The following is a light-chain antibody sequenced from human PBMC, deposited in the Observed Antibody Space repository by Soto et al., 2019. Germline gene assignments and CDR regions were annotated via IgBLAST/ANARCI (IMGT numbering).Light chain of an antibody. J-gene: IGKJ1*01. V-gene: IGKV3-20*01. CDR2: GAS. CDR1: QSVSSSH. CDR3: QQYGSSPRT. Sequence: ESGLTQSPGTLSLCPGERATLSCRASQSVSSSHLAWYQQKPGQAPRLLIYGASSRATGIPDRFSGSGSGTDFTLTISRLEPEDFAVYYCQQYGSSPRTFGQGTKVDI.